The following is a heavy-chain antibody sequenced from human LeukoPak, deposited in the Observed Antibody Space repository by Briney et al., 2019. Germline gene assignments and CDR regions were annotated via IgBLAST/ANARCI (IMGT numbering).Heavy chain of an antibody. CDR1: GFTFSSYA. CDR3: AKDWRYYDSSGSLGLPDY. J-gene: IGHJ4*02. Sequence: GRSLRLSCAASGFTFSSYAMHWVRQAPGKGLEWVAVIWYDGSNKYYADSVKGRFTISRDNSKNTLYLQMNSLRAEDTAVYYCAKDWRYYDSSGSLGLPDYWGQGTLVTVSS. D-gene: IGHD3-22*01. CDR2: IWYDGSNK. V-gene: IGHV3-33*06.